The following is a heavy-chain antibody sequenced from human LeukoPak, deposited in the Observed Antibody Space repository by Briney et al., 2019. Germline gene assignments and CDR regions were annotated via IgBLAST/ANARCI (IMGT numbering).Heavy chain of an antibody. CDR2: ISYDGSNK. D-gene: IGHD6-19*01. Sequence: GGSLRLSCAASGFTFSNFAMHWVRQAPGKGLEWVALISYDGSNKYYADSVKGRFTISRDNSKNTPYLQMNSLRAEDTAVYCCARDPSTIAVAGYFDYWGQGTLVTVSS. CDR1: GFTFSNFA. CDR3: ARDPSTIAVAGYFDY. V-gene: IGHV3-30*01. J-gene: IGHJ4*02.